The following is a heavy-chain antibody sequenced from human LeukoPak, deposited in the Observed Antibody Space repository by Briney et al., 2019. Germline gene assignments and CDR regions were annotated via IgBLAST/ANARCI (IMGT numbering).Heavy chain of an antibody. CDR3: ARGRDTVATTDFDY. V-gene: IGHV4-59*01. Sequence: SETLSLTCTVSGGSISSYYWSWIRQPPGKGLEWIGYIYYSGSTNYNPSLKRRVTISVDTSKNQFSLKLSSVTAADTAVYYCARGRDTVATTDFDYWGQGTLVTVSS. J-gene: IGHJ4*02. D-gene: IGHD5-12*01. CDR2: IYYSGST. CDR1: GGSISSYY.